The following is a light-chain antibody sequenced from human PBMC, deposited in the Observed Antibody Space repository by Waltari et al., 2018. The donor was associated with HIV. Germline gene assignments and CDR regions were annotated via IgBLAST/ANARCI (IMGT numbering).Light chain of an antibody. CDR2: AAS. Sequence: DIQMTQSPSSLSASVGDRVTITCRASQDISSWVAWYQQKPGKAPKSLIYAASVLQSGVPERFSGSGSGTYFTLTISSLQPEDFASYYCQQYDSHPITFGQGTRLEIK. CDR3: QQYDSHPIT. V-gene: IGKV1D-16*01. J-gene: IGKJ5*01. CDR1: QDISSW.